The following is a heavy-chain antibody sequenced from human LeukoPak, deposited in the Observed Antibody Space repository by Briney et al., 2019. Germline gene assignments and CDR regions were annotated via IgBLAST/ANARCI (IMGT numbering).Heavy chain of an antibody. J-gene: IGHJ4*02. D-gene: IGHD5-24*01. CDR3: AGRDGYNSELDY. Sequence: SETLSLTCTVSVGSISSYYWSWIRHHGGRGREWIGQIYNSGSTNDTPSLQRRVTMSVDTSKNQFSLKLSSVTASDTAVYYCAGRDGYNSELDYWGQGTLVTVCS. V-gene: IGHV4-4*07. CDR2: IYNSGST. CDR1: VGSISSYY.